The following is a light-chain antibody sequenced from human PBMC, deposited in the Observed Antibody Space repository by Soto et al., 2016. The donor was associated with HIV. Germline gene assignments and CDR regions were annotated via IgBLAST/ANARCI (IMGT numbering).Light chain of an antibody. V-gene: IGKV1-27*01. Sequence: DIQMTQSPSSLSASVGDRVTITCRASQAISKYLAWFQHEPGRVPQLLIYAASTLHSGVPSRFSGSGSGTVFTLTISSLQPEDVATYYCQKYNSAPETFGQGAKVEIK. CDR2: AAS. CDR1: QAISKY. J-gene: IGKJ1*01. CDR3: QKYNSAPET.